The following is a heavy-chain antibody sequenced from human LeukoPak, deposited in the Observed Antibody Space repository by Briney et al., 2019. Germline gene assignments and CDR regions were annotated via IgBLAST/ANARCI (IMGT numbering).Heavy chain of an antibody. D-gene: IGHD3-10*01. J-gene: IGHJ3*02. CDR2: IYYSGST. V-gene: IGHV4-31*03. Sequence: SQTLSLTCTVSGGSISSGGYYWSCIRQHPGKGLEWIGYIYYSGSTYYNPSLKSRVTISVDTSKNQFSLKLSSVTAADTAVYYCARGLWFGEYNAFDIWGQGTMVTVSS. CDR1: GGSISSGGYY. CDR3: ARGLWFGEYNAFDI.